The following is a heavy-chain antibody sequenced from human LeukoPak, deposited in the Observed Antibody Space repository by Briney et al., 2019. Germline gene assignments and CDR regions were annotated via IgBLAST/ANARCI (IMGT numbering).Heavy chain of an antibody. CDR2: IKQDGSGR. Sequence: PGGSLRLSCAASGFTFSSSWMSWVRQAPGKGLEWVANIKQDGSGRYFADSVKGRFTISRDNAKNSLFLQMNSLRAEDTAVYYCARARSSCCDFDYWGQGTLVTVSS. D-gene: IGHD2-15*01. V-gene: IGHV3-7*01. CDR3: ARARSSCCDFDY. J-gene: IGHJ4*02. CDR1: GFTFSSSW.